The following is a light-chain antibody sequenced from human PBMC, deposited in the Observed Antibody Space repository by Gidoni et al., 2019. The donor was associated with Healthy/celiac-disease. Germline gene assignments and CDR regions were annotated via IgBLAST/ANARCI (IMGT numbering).Light chain of an antibody. CDR2: AAS. Sequence: DIQMTHSPSSLSASVGDRVTITCRARQGISNYLAWYQQKPGKVPKLLIYAASTLQSGVPSRFSGSGSGTDFTLTISSLQPEDVATYYCQKYNSAPPIFGPGTKVDIK. CDR3: QKYNSAPPI. J-gene: IGKJ3*01. CDR1: QGISNY. V-gene: IGKV1-27*01.